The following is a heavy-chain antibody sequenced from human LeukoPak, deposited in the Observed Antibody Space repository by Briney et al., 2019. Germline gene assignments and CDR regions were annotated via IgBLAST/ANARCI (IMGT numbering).Heavy chain of an antibody. CDR3: ATGRYDPRSW. J-gene: IGHJ4*02. Sequence: GGSLRLSCEASGFIFSDYYMTWIRQSPGKGLEWLSYMDSSGDVIYYADSVKGRFTISRDNAKNTLYLQMNSLRAEDTAVYYCATGRYDPRSWWGQGTLVTVSS. CDR2: MDSSGDVI. V-gene: IGHV3-11*04. D-gene: IGHD6-13*01. CDR1: GFIFSDYY.